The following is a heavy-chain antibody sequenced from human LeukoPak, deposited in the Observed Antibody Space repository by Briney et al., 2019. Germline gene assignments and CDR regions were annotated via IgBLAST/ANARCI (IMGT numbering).Heavy chain of an antibody. Sequence: SETLSLTCTVSGGSISSGDYYWSWIRQPPGKGLEWIGYIYYSGSTYYNPSLKSRVTISVDTSKNQFSLKLSSVTAADTAVYYCARDEKFGDPDAFDIWGQGTMSPSLQ. D-gene: IGHD3-16*01. CDR3: ARDEKFGDPDAFDI. V-gene: IGHV4-30-4*08. CDR1: GGSISSGDYY. CDR2: IYYSGST. J-gene: IGHJ3*02.